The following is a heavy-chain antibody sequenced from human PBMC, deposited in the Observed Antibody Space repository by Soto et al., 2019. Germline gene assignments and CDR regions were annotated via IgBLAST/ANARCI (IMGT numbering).Heavy chain of an antibody. Sequence: EVQLVESGGGLVQPGRSLRLSCAASGFTFDDYAMHWVRQAPGKGLEWVSGISWNSGSIGYADSVKGRFTISRDNAKNSLYLQMNSLRAEDTALYHCAKDIFSGVQYISRYIAVAGTLGAFDYWGQGTLVTVSS. CDR3: AKDIFSGVQYISRYIAVAGTLGAFDY. D-gene: IGHD6-19*01. V-gene: IGHV3-9*01. J-gene: IGHJ4*02. CDR1: GFTFDDYA. CDR2: ISWNSGSI.